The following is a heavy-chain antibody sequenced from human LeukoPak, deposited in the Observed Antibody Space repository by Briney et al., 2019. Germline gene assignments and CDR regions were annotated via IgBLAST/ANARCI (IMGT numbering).Heavy chain of an antibody. CDR3: ASNVLLWFGELSSGMDV. CDR1: GFTFSSYW. J-gene: IGHJ6*02. CDR2: IKQDGSEK. Sequence: GRSLRLSCAASGFTFSSYWMSWVRQAPGKGLEWVANIKQDGSEKYYVDSVKGRFTISRDNAKNSLYLQMNSLRAEDTAVYYCASNVLLWFGELSSGMDVWGQGTTVTVSS. D-gene: IGHD3-10*01. V-gene: IGHV3-7*01.